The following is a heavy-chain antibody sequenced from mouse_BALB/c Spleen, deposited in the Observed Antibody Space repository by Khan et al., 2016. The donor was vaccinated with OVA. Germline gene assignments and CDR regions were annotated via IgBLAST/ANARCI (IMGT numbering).Heavy chain of an antibody. CDR2: ISTYSGNS. V-gene: IGHV1S137*01. CDR1: GYTFTDYA. D-gene: IGHD2-1*01. J-gene: IGHJ3*01. CDR3: AREDGNYGAFAY. Sequence: QVQLQQPGPELVRPGVSVKISCKGSGYTFTDYAMHWVKQSHAKSLEWIGIISTYSGNSNYNQRFKDKATMTVGKSSSTAYMELARLTSEDYAISCCAREDGNYGAFAYWGEGTLVTVSS.